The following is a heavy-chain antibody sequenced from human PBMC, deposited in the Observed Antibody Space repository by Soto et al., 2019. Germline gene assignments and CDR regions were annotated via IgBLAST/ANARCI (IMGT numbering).Heavy chain of an antibody. J-gene: IGHJ5*02. V-gene: IGHV4-38-2*02. D-gene: IGHD2-15*01. Sequence: SETLSLTCTVSGYSISSGYHWAWIRQPPGKGLEWLGSVHYSGNTYYNPSLKSRLTISVDKSKNQFSLNLSSVTAADTAVYYCARQDRVVAEGRWFDPWGQGTVGT. CDR2: VHYSGNT. CDR1: GYSISSGYH. CDR3: ARQDRVVAEGRWFDP.